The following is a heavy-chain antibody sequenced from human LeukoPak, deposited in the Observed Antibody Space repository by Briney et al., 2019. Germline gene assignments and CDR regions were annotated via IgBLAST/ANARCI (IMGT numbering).Heavy chain of an antibody. CDR3: ARDGGYGSGSAL. CDR1: GGSISSYY. V-gene: IGHV4-59*01. CDR2: VYYSGRT. Sequence: PSETLSLTCTVSGGSISSYYWSWIRQPPGKGLEWIGYVYYSGRTNYNPSLKSRVTISVDTSKNQFSLKLSSVTAADTAVYYCARDGGYGSGSALWGQGTLITVSS. J-gene: IGHJ4*02. D-gene: IGHD3-10*01.